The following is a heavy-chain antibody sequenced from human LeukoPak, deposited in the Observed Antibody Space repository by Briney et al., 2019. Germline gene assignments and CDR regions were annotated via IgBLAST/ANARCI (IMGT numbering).Heavy chain of an antibody. V-gene: IGHV3-48*02. CDR3: ARDNDWAFHY. Sequence: GGSLRLSCTASGFTFSNYVMSWVRQAPGKGLEWVSYINHNGEMIFYPDFVKGRFTISRDNAKNSLYLQMNSLRDEDTAVYYCARDNDWAFHYWGQGTLVTVSS. CDR2: INHNGEMI. J-gene: IGHJ4*02. D-gene: IGHD3-9*01. CDR1: GFTFSNYV.